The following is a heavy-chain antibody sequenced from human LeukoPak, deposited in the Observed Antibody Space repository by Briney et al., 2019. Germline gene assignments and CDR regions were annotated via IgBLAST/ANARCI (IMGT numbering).Heavy chain of an antibody. CDR3: TRVVEYYDILTGSPKGDNYFDS. V-gene: IGHV6-1*01. CDR2: TYYRSKCYS. Sequence: SQTLSPTCAISGDSVSSNRAAWNWIRQSPSRGLEWLGRTYYRSKCYSDYAVSVKARITIIPDTSKNHFSLHLDSVTPEDTAVYFCTRVVEYYDILTGSPKGDNYFDSWGQGTLVTVSS. CDR1: GDSVSSNRAA. D-gene: IGHD3-9*01. J-gene: IGHJ4*02.